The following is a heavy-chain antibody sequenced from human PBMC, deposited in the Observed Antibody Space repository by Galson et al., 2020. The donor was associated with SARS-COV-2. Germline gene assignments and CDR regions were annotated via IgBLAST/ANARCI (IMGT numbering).Heavy chain of an antibody. CDR2: ISTEGNNR. Sequence: TGGSLRLSCAATGFTFSSYPMHRVRQAPGKGLQWVAVISTEGNNRYYADSVKGRFTISRDNSKNTLFLQMNSLRVEDTAVYYCARGPRFGELLSPFDSWGQGTLVTVSS. D-gene: IGHD3-10*01. CDR1: GFTFSSYP. V-gene: IGHV3-30-3*01. CDR3: ARGPRFGELLSPFDS. J-gene: IGHJ4*02.